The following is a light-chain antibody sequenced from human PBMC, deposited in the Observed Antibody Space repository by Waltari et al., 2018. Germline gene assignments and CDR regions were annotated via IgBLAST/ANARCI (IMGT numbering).Light chain of an antibody. Sequence: QVVLPQSPSASASLGALVMHTCTLNGGFGDSAIAWHQHPPEKGPPYLMRVNSDGSHIKGDGIPDRLSGSSSGAERYLTISGLQSEDEADYYCETWGTGTYWTFGGGTKLTVL. CDR1: GGFGDSA. J-gene: IGLJ3*02. V-gene: IGLV4-69*01. CDR3: ETWGTGTYWT. CDR2: VNSDGSH.